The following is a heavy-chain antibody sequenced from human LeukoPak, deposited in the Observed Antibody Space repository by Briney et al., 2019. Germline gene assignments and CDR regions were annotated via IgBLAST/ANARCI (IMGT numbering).Heavy chain of an antibody. CDR3: AREGYYGSGSPPSLYFDY. J-gene: IGHJ4*02. CDR2: TSSDLNVK. Sequence: GGSLRLSCAASGFTFRNYVIHWVRQAPGKGLEWVAVTSSDLNVKLYADSVKGRFTISRDNSRSTLYLQVNSLRPGDTAIYYCAREGYYGSGSPPSLYFDYWGQGTLVTVSS. CDR1: GFTFRNYV. D-gene: IGHD3-10*01. V-gene: IGHV3-30-3*01.